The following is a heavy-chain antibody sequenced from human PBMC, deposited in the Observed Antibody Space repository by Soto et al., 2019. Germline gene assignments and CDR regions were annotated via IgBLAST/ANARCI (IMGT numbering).Heavy chain of an antibody. Sequence: QVQLVQSGAEVKKPGASVKVSCKASGYTYTSFGISWVRQAPGQGLEWMGWISAYNGNTNYAQNFQGRVTMATATSTSTAYMELRSPRSDDTAVYYCARDRIPGIAVAGTRYYYYGMDVCGQGTTVTVSS. CDR2: ISAYNGNT. V-gene: IGHV1-18*01. D-gene: IGHD6-19*01. J-gene: IGHJ6*02. CDR1: GYTYTSFG. CDR3: ARDRIPGIAVAGTRYYYYGMDV.